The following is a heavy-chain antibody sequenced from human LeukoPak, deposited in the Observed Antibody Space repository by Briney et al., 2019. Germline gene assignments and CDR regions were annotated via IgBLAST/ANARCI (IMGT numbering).Heavy chain of an antibody. CDR3: ALGSSSWYYFDY. J-gene: IGHJ4*02. CDR2: IDWDDDK. D-gene: IGHD6-13*01. CDR1: GFSLSTSGMC. V-gene: IGHV2-70*20. Sequence: SGPTLVNPTQTLTLTCTFSGFSLSTSGMCVSWVRQPPGKALEWLALIDWDDDKYYSTSLKTRLTISKDTSKNQVVLTMTNMDPVDTATYYCALGSSSWYYFDYWGQGTLDTVSS.